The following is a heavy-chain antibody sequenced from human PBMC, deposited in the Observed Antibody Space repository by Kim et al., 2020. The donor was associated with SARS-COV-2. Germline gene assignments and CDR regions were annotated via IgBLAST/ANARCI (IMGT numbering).Heavy chain of an antibody. CDR2: M. CDR3: ARDSSTTPGDY. D-gene: IGHD4-17*01. Sequence: MYYAGSDKGRFTISRDNAKNSLYLQMDSLRDEDTAVYYCARDSSTTPGDYWGQGTLVTVSS. V-gene: IGHV3-48*02. J-gene: IGHJ4*02.